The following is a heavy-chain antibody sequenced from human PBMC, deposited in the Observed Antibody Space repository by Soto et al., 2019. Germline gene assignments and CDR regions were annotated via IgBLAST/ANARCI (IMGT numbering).Heavy chain of an antibody. Sequence: KASETLSLTCTVSGTSLRIYSWTWVRQPPGKGLEWIGDMFYSGGTNYSPSLKSRINMSLDTSKNQFSLRLSSVAAADTAVYFCAGSRSRRVIVDYWGQGALVTVSS. CDR2: MFYSGGT. J-gene: IGHJ4*02. D-gene: IGHD2-15*01. V-gene: IGHV4-59*13. CDR1: GTSLRIYS. CDR3: AGSRSRRVIVDY.